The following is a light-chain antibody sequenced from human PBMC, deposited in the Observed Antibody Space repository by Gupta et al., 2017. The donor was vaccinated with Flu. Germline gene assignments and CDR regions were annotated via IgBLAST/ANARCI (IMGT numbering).Light chain of an antibody. CDR2: WAS. CDR3: QQYYSTPIT. Sequence: NCKSSQSVLYSSNNKNYLAWYQQKPGQPPKLLIYWASTRESGVPDRFSGSGSGTDFTLTISILQAEDVAVYYCQQYYSTPITFGQGTRLEIK. V-gene: IGKV4-1*01. J-gene: IGKJ5*01. CDR1: QSVLYSSNNKNY.